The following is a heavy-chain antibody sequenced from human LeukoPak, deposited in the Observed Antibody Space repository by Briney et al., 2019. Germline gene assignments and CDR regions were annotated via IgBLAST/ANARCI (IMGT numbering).Heavy chain of an antibody. D-gene: IGHD1-26*01. CDR1: GGTFSSYA. J-gene: IGHJ4*02. Sequence: ASVKVSCKASGGTFSSYAISWVRQAPGQGLEWMGGIIPIFGTANYAQKFQGRVTITADESTSTAYMELSSLRSEDTAVYYCAKVPLPWVGATKKDIKTRFDYWGQGTLVTVSS. V-gene: IGHV1-69*13. CDR3: AKVPLPWVGATKKDIKTRFDY. CDR2: IIPIFGTA.